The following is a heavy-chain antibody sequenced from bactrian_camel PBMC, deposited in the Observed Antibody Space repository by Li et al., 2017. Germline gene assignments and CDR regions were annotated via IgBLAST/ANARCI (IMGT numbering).Heavy chain of an antibody. V-gene: IGHV3S53*01. J-gene: IGHJ4*01. Sequence: HVQLVESGGGSVQAGGSLKLSCAASGYTYSNSYMGWFRQAPGEEREGVAAINSAGSTNYADSVKGRFTISQDNAKNTLYLQMNSLKPEDTAMYYCAADEIECDYWPLHEYNYWGQGTQVTVS. CDR3: AADEIECDYWPLHEYNY. CDR2: INSAGST. CDR1: GYTYSNSY. D-gene: IGHD1*01.